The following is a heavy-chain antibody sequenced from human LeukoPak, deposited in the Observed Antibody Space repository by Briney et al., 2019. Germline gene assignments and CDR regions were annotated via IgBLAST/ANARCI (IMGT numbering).Heavy chain of an antibody. CDR2: ISSGGSTM. Sequence: GGPLRLSCAASGFTFSGYTMNWVRQAPGKGLEWVSYISSGGSTMYYADSVRGRFTISRDNAKNSLYLQMNSLRDEDTAVYYCAREMITFGGVIFDYWGQGTLVTVSS. CDR3: AREMITFGGVIFDY. CDR1: GFTFSGYT. D-gene: IGHD3-16*01. V-gene: IGHV3-48*02. J-gene: IGHJ4*02.